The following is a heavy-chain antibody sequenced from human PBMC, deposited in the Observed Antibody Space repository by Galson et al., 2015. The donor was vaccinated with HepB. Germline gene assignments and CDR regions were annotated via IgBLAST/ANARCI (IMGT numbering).Heavy chain of an antibody. CDR3: AKRAVTGISHFYFDY. D-gene: IGHD6-19*01. CDR1: GFPFSDYG. CDR2: VDSGSNT. Sequence: LRLSCAASGFPFSDYGMSWVRQAPGKGLQWVSAVDSGSNTYYADSVKGRFTISRDSSRNTVYLQMNNLRAEDTAVYYCAKRAVTGISHFYFDYWGQGTLVTVSS. V-gene: IGHV3-23*01. J-gene: IGHJ4*02.